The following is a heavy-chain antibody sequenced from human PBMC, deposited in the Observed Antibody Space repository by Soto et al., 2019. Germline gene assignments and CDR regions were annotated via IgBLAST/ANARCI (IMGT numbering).Heavy chain of an antibody. V-gene: IGHV1-69*01. CDR2: IIPSVTRT. CDR1: GGTFSNFV. CDR3: ARGPMRLEVRGGMDV. J-gene: IGHJ6*02. D-gene: IGHD3-16*01. Sequence: QVQLVQSGAEVRKPGSSVKVSCKASGGTFSNFVLSWVRQAPGQGLEWMAGIIPSVTRTNYAQKFQGRVTIAADESTTSAYMELSGLRSEDTDLYFCARGPMRLEVRGGMDVWGQGTTVIVSS.